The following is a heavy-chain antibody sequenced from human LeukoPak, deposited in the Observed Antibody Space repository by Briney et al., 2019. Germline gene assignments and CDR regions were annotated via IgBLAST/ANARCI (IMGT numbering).Heavy chain of an antibody. D-gene: IGHD6-19*01. CDR3: ARALYNRGWYPDYFDS. V-gene: IGHV3-23*01. CDR2: IRVSDGAR. CDR1: GFTFNNYA. Sequence: GGSLRLSCAASGFTFNNYAMQWVRQAPGKGLEWVSSIRVSDGARFYADSVKGRFTTSRDNSKNTLFLQMNSLRVEDTAIYYCARALYNRGWYPDYFDSWGQGTLVTVSA. J-gene: IGHJ4*02.